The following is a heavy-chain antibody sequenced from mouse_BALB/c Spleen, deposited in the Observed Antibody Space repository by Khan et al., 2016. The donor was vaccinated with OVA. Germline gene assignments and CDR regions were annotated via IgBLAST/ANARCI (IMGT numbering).Heavy chain of an antibody. D-gene: IGHD1-1*01. V-gene: IGHV8-6*01. CDR1: GFSLNTFGMG. Sequence: QVTLKESGPGILQPSQTLSLTCSFSGFSLNTFGMGVSWIRQPSGKDLELLAHIYWDDDKHYNPSLQSRLTVSKDTSTNQVFLQITTGDTADTATDYCARRAGIYYGSSYGYCDVWGTGTTVTVSS. J-gene: IGHJ1*03. CDR3: ARRAGIYYGSSYGYCDV. CDR2: IYWDDDK.